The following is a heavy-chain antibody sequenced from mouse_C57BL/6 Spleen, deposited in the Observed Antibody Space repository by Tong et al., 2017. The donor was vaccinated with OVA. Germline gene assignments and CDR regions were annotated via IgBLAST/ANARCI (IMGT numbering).Heavy chain of an antibody. Sequence: VQLQESGAELVKPGASVKISCKVSGYTFTDHTIHWMKQRPEQGLEWIGYIYPRDGSTKYNEKFKGKATLTADKSSSTAYMQLNSLTSEDSAVYFCARWGLWLRRPAMDYWGQGTSVTVSS. CDR1: GYTFTDHT. CDR3: ARWGLWLRRPAMDY. V-gene: IGHV1-78*01. D-gene: IGHD2-2*01. CDR2: IYPRDGST. J-gene: IGHJ4*01.